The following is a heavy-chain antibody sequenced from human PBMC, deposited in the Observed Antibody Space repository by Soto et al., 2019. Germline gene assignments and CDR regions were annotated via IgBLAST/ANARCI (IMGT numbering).Heavy chain of an antibody. J-gene: IGHJ6*02. Sequence: SETLSLTCTVSGGSITNYYWSWIRQPPGKGLKRIGYIYSSGSTNYNPSLKSRVTISVDKSKNQFSLKLSSVTAADTSVYYCARVSGSYYYGMDVWGQGTTVTVSS. CDR3: ARVSGSYYYGMDV. CDR1: GGSITNYY. D-gene: IGHD1-26*01. V-gene: IGHV4-59*12. CDR2: IYSSGST.